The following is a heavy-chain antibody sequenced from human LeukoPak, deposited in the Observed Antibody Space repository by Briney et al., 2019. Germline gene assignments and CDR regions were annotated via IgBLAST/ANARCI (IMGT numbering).Heavy chain of an antibody. CDR2: ISSSSSYI. V-gene: IGHV3-21*01. Sequence: GGSLRLSCAASGFTFSSYSMNWVRQAPGKGLEWASSISSSSSYIYYADSVKGRFTISRDNAKNSLYLQMNSLRAEDTAVYYCARDEDTAMAPPSYYYGMDVWGKGTTVTVSS. CDR1: GFTFSSYS. CDR3: ARDEDTAMAPPSYYYGMDV. J-gene: IGHJ6*04. D-gene: IGHD5-18*01.